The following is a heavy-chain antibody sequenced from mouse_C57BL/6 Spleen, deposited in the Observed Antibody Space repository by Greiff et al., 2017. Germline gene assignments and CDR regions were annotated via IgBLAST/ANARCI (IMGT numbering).Heavy chain of an antibody. CDR3: AREYVEAWFAY. CDR1: GYTFTDYY. CDR2: IYPGSGNT. Sequence: QVQLQQSGAELVRPGASVKLSCKASGYTFTDYYINWVKQRPGQGLEWIARIYPGSGNTYYNEKFKGKATLTAEKSSSTAYMQLSSLTSEDSAVYFCAREYVEAWFAYWGQGTLVTVSA. J-gene: IGHJ3*01. D-gene: IGHD5-1*01. V-gene: IGHV1-76*01.